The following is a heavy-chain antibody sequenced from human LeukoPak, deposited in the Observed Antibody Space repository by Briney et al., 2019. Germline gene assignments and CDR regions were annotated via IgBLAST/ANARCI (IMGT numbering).Heavy chain of an antibody. J-gene: IGHJ4*02. D-gene: IGHD5-24*01. CDR1: GFSFNTYG. CDR2: IRFEGTYE. V-gene: IGHV3-30*02. CDR3: VGGLGWLPDY. Sequence: TGGSLRLSCEASGFSFNTYGMHWVRQAPGKGLEWVAFIRFEGTYEDYTDSVKGRFTISRDNSKNTLYLQMNSLRTDDTGIYYCVGGLGWLPDYWGQGTLVTVSS.